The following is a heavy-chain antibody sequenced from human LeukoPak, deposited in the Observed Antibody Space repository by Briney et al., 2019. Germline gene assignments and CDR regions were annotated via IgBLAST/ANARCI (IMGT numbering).Heavy chain of an antibody. CDR2: MNPNSGNT. Sequence: ASVKVSCTASGYTFTGYYMHWVRQAPGQGLEWMGWMNPNSGNTGYAQKFQGRVTITRNTSISTAYMELSSLRSEDTAVYYCARAGVTPKTGDGFDIWGQGTMVTVSS. D-gene: IGHD4-23*01. CDR3: ARAGVTPKTGDGFDI. V-gene: IGHV1-8*03. CDR1: GYTFTGYY. J-gene: IGHJ3*02.